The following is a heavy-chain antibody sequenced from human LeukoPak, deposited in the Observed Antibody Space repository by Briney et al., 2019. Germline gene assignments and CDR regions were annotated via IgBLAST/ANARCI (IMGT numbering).Heavy chain of an antibody. CDR2: ISGSGGST. V-gene: IGHV3-23*01. CDR1: GFTFSRYG. J-gene: IGHJ3*02. Sequence: GGSLRLSCAASGFTFSRYGMSWVRQAPGKGLEWVSAISGSGGSTYYADSVKGRFTISRDNAKNSLYLQMNSLRAEDMALYYCAKAYSGSYPPGAFDIWGQGTMVTVSS. CDR3: AKAYSGSYPPGAFDI. D-gene: IGHD1-26*01.